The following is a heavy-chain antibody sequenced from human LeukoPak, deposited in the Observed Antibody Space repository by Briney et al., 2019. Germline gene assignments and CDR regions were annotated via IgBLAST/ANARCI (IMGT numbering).Heavy chain of an antibody. CDR1: GGSFSGYY. V-gene: IGHV4-34*01. Sequence: SETLSLTCAVYGGSFSGYYWSWIRQPPGKGLEWIGEINHSGSTNYNPSLESRVTISVDTSKNQFSLKLSSVTAADTAVYYCARRSRYYYDSSGYYDYWGQGTLVTVSS. CDR3: ARRSRYYYDSSGYYDY. J-gene: IGHJ4*02. D-gene: IGHD3-22*01. CDR2: INHSGST.